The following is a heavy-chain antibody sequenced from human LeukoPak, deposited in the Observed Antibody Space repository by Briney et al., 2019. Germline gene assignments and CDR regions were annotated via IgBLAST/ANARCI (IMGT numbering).Heavy chain of an antibody. CDR2: INPNGGGT. D-gene: IGHD4-17*01. CDR3: AREYDGDYVWYYYMDV. J-gene: IGHJ6*03. V-gene: IGHV1-2*02. Sequence: GASVKVSCKASGYTFTGYYMHWVRQAPGQGREWMGWINPNGGGTNYAQKFQGRVTMTRDTSISTAYMELSRLRSDDTAVYYCAREYDGDYVWYYYMDVWGKGTTVTVSS. CDR1: GYTFTGYY.